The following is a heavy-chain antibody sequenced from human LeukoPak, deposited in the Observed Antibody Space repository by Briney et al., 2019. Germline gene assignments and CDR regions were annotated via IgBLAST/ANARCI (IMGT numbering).Heavy chain of an antibody. CDR3: AKEADTYYGSGSYWDY. D-gene: IGHD3-10*01. CDR1: GFTFSSYE. J-gene: IGHJ4*02. Sequence: PGGSLRLSCAASGFTFSSYEMNWVRQAPGKGLEWVSAISGSGGSTYYADSVKGRFTISRDNSKNTLYLQMNSLRAEDTAVYYCAKEADTYYGSGSYWDYWGQGTLVTVSS. CDR2: ISGSGGST. V-gene: IGHV3-23*01.